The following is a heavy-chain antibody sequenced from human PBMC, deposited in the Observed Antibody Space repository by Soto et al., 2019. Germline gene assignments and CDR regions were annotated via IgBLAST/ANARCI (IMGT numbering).Heavy chain of an antibody. CDR2: IYSGGST. CDR3: AKDPNGDYVGAFDS. D-gene: IGHD4-17*01. CDR1: GFTVSSNY. J-gene: IGHJ4*02. V-gene: IGHV3-66*01. Sequence: PGGSLRLSCAASGFTVSSNYMSWVRQAPGKGLEWVSVIYSGGSTYYADSVKGRFTISRDNSKNTVFLQMNSLRADDTAVYHCAKDPNGDYVGAFDSWGQGTLVTVSS.